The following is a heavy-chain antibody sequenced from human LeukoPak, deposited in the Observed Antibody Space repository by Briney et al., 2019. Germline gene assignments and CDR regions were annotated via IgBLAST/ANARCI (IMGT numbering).Heavy chain of an antibody. CDR3: AGGLRYCKVCNCYPDLDY. V-gene: IGHV4-4*07. CDR1: GGSIRIYY. CDR2: VYTSGST. Sequence: PSETLSLTCSVSGGSIRIYYWSWIRQPAGKGLEWIGRVYTSGSTNYNPSLKSRVTMSVDTSKNQFSLKLSSVTAADTAVYFCAGGLRYCKVCNCYPDLDYWGQGTLVTVSS. D-gene: IGHD2-15*01. J-gene: IGHJ4*02.